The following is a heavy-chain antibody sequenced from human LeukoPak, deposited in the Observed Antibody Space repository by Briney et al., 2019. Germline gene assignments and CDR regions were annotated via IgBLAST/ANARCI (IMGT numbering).Heavy chain of an antibody. CDR3: ARSCNYDILTGYYRPNDAFDI. J-gene: IGHJ3*02. CDR2: ISSSSSTI. CDR1: GFTFSSYS. D-gene: IGHD3-9*01. V-gene: IGHV3-48*04. Sequence: GGSLRLSCAASGFTFSSYSMNWVRQAPGKGLEWVSYISSSSSTIYYADSVKGRFTISRDNAKNSLYLQMNSLRAEDTAVYYCARSCNYDILTGYYRPNDAFDIWGQGTMVTVSS.